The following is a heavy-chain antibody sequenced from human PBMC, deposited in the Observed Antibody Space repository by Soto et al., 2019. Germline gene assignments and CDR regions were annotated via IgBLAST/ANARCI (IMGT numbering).Heavy chain of an antibody. CDR3: ASSRYRLPPSCPPAPFGYYDYGMDV. J-gene: IGHJ6*02. CDR2: IIPIFGTA. CDR1: GGTFSRYA. V-gene: IGHV1-69*13. D-gene: IGHD2-2*01. Sequence: ASVKVSCKASGGTFSRYAISWVRQAPGQGLEWMGGIIPIFGTANYAQKFQGRVTITADESTSTAYMELSSLRSEDTAVYYCASSRYRLPPSCPPAPFGYYDYGMDVWG.